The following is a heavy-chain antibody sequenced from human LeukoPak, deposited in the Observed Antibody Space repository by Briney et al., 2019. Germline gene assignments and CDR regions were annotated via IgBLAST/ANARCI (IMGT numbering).Heavy chain of an antibody. V-gene: IGHV3-53*01. J-gene: IGHJ1*01. D-gene: IGHD4-17*01. Sequence: GGSLRLSCAASGFTVSSNYMSWVRQAPGKGLEWVSVIYSGGSTYYADSVKGRFTISRDNSKNTLYLQMNSLRAEDTAVYYCAKDSGDYEYFQHWGQGTLVTVSS. CDR2: IYSGGST. CDR1: GFTVSSNY. CDR3: AKDSGDYEYFQH.